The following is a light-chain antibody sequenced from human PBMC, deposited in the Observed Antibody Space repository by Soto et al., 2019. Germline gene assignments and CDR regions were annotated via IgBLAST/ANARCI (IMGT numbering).Light chain of an antibody. CDR3: CSHSASYTFV. CDR1: SSDVGFYNF. Sequence: QSALTQPPSASGSPGQSLTISCTGTSSDVGFYNFVSWYQQRPGKAPKLVIYEVTKRPSGVPDRFSGSKSGNTASLSISGLQAEDEADYYCCSHSASYTFVFGTGTKLTVL. V-gene: IGLV2-8*01. CDR2: EVT. J-gene: IGLJ1*01.